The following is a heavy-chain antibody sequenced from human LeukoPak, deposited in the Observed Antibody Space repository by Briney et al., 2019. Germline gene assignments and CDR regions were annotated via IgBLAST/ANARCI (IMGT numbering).Heavy chain of an antibody. CDR3: AREWDEYVSGSYRSTGIDY. D-gene: IGHD3-16*02. V-gene: IGHV3-48*03. Sequence: GGSLRLSCAVSGFTLITYEMNWVRQAPGMGLEWVSYISSSGGTIYYADSVKGRFTISRDNAKNSLWLQMNGLRSEDTAVYYCAREWDEYVSGSYRSTGIDYWGQGTLVTVSS. CDR2: ISSSGGTI. J-gene: IGHJ4*02. CDR1: GFTLITYE.